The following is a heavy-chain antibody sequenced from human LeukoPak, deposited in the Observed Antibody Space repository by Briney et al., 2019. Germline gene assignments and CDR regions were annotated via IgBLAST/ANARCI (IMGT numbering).Heavy chain of an antibody. D-gene: IGHD6-13*01. V-gene: IGHV3-23*01. CDR2: ISGSGGST. CDR1: GFTFSSYA. J-gene: IGHJ4*02. Sequence: GGSLRLSCAASGFTFSSYAMSWVRQAPGKGLVWVSAISGSGGSTHYADSVKGRFTISRDNSKNTLYLQMNSLRAEDTAVYYCTLIAAAGTGYWGQGTLVTVSS. CDR3: TLIAAAGTGY.